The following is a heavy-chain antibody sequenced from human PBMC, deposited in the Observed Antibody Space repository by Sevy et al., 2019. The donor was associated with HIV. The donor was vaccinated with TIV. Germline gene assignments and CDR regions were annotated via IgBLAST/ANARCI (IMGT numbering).Heavy chain of an antibody. V-gene: IGHV3-30*18. CDR3: AKDFTGYNGMDV. CDR1: GFTFTISG. D-gene: IGHD3-9*01. J-gene: IGHJ6*02. CDR2: ISYHGRDK. Sequence: GGSLRLSCVVSGFTFTISGMHWVRQAPGKGLEWVAVISYHGRDKFYADSVKGRFTISRDNSDNILYLHMNSLRSEDTAVYYCAKDFTGYNGMDVWGQGTMVTVSS.